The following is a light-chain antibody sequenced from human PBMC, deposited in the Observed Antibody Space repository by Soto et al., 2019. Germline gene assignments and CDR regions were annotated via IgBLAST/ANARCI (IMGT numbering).Light chain of an antibody. CDR1: QGISTY. V-gene: IGKV1-39*01. CDR2: AAS. Sequence: DIQMTQSPSSLSASVGDRVTITCRASQGISTYLNWYHQKPGKAPKLLIYAASSLQSGVPSRFSGSGSETDFTLTITGLQPDDFATYYCQQYNSYVYTFGQGTKLEIK. CDR3: QQYNSYVYT. J-gene: IGKJ2*01.